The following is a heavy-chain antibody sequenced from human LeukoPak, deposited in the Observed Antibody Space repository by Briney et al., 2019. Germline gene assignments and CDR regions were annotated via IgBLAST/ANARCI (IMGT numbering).Heavy chain of an antibody. D-gene: IGHD3-3*01. Sequence: SATLSLTCAVYGGSFSGYYWSWIRQAPGKGLEWIGEMDHSGSAIYNPSLKSRVTISVDTSKNQFSLKLTSVTAADTAIYYCARGLGRLTHYDFWSGYYQFNWFDPWGQGNLVTVSS. V-gene: IGHV4-34*01. J-gene: IGHJ5*02. CDR2: MDHSGSA. CDR1: GGSFSGYY. CDR3: ARGLGRLTHYDFWSGYYQFNWFDP.